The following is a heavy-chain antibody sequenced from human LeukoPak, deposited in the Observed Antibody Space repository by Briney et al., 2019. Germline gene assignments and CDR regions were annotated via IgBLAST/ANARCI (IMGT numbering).Heavy chain of an antibody. Sequence: GGSLRLSCAASGFTFSSYAVSWVRQAPGKGLEWVANIKQDGSEKYYVDSVKGRFTISRDNAKNSLYLQMNSLRAEDTAVYYCARVNDYGDYFDYWGQGTLVTVSS. CDR2: IKQDGSEK. J-gene: IGHJ4*02. D-gene: IGHD4-17*01. CDR1: GFTFSSYA. CDR3: ARVNDYGDYFDY. V-gene: IGHV3-7*04.